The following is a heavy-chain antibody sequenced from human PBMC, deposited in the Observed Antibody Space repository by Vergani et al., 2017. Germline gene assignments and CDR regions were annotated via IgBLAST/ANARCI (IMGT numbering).Heavy chain of an antibody. CDR1: GGSVSSGSYY. Sequence: QVQLQESGPGLVKPSETLSLTCTVSGGSVSSGSYYWSWIRQPPGKGLEWIGYIYYSGSTYYNPSLKSRVTISVDTSKNQFSLKLSSVTAADTAVYYCARDGTYCSSTSCSTGWFDPWGQGTLVTVSS. D-gene: IGHD2-2*01. V-gene: IGHV4-31*03. CDR3: ARDGTYCSSTSCSTGWFDP. CDR2: IYYSGST. J-gene: IGHJ5*02.